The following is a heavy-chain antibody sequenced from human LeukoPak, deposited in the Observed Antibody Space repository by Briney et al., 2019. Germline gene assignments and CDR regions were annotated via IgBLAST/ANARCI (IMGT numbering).Heavy chain of an antibody. Sequence: GGSLRLSCAATGFTFSDYAMDWVRQAPGKGPEWVSAISSSSAYIFYADSVKGRFTISRDNAKNSVSLQMNSLRADDTAVYYCARIFRYQLVDYYALDVWGQGTTVTVSS. CDR2: ISSSSAYI. CDR1: GFTFSDYA. CDR3: ARIFRYQLVDYYALDV. J-gene: IGHJ6*02. V-gene: IGHV3-21*01. D-gene: IGHD2-2*01.